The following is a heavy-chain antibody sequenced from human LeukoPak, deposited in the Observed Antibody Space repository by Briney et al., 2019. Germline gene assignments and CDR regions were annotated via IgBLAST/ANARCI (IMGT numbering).Heavy chain of an antibody. J-gene: IGHJ4*02. CDR2: INSDGSST. V-gene: IGHV3-74*01. D-gene: IGHD1-26*01. CDR3: VYSGSYFGVY. Sequence: PGGSLRLSCAASGFTFSSNWMHWVRQAPGKGLVWVSRINSDGSSTSYADSVKGRFTISRDNAKNTLYLQMNSLRAEDTAVYYCVYSGSYFGVYWGQGTLVTVSS. CDR1: GFTFSSNW.